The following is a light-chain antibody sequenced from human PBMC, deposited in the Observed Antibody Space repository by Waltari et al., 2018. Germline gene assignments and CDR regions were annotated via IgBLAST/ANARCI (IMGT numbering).Light chain of an antibody. CDR1: QSVTSGY. CDR3: HQYGSSPWT. J-gene: IGKJ1*01. V-gene: IGKV3-20*01. CDR2: DAS. Sequence: TQSPGPLSLSPGERATLSCRASQSVTSGYLAWYQQKPGQAPRLLIYDASSRATGIPDRFSGSGSGTDFTLTISRLEPEDFAVYCCHQYGSSPWTFGQGTRVEIK.